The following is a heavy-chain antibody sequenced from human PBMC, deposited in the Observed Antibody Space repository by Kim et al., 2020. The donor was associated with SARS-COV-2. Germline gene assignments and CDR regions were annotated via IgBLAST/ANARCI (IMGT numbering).Heavy chain of an antibody. D-gene: IGHD6-13*01. CDR1: GFTFSSYD. V-gene: IGHV3-30*03. CDR3: ARGISGGLDS. Sequence: GGSLRLSCAASGFTFSSYDMHWVRQAPGKGLEWVASTSYDGRNRYYVDSLKGRFSISRDNSENTLDLHLNSLRAEDTAVYYCARGISGGLDSWRQGARLT. J-gene: IGHJ4*02. CDR2: TSYDGRNR.